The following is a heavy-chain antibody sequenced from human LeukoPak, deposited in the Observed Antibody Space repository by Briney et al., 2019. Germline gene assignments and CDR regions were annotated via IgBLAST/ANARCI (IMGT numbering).Heavy chain of an antibody. V-gene: IGHV3-33*01. J-gene: IGHJ4*02. D-gene: IGHD3-10*01. CDR1: GFTFSSYG. CDR3: GRGMRDYYGLDY. Sequence: PGRSLRLSCAASGFTFSSYGMHWVRQAPGKGLEWVAVIWYDGSNKYYADSVKGRFTISRDNAKNTLYLQMNRLTVEDTAVYYCGRGMRDYYGLDYWGQGSLVTVSS. CDR2: IWYDGSNK.